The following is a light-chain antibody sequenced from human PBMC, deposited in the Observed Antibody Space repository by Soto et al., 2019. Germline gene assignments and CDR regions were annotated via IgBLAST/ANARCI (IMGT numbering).Light chain of an antibody. CDR1: LRISRY. Sequence: DIKLTQSPSSLSASVGDRVTITCRASLRISRYLNWYQQKPGKAPNLLIYVASSLQSEVPSRFSGSGSGTDFTLTITSLQPEDFATYYCQQSYGTPITFGQGTRLEIK. J-gene: IGKJ5*01. CDR2: VAS. V-gene: IGKV1-39*01. CDR3: QQSYGTPIT.